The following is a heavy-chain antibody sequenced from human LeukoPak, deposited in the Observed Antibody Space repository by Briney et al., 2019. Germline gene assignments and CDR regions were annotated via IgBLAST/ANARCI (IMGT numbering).Heavy chain of an antibody. Sequence: PSETLSLTCAVSGGSISSSNWWSWVRPPPGKGLEWIGEIYHSGSTNYNPSLKSRVTISVDKSKNQFSLKLSSVTAADTAVYYCARNGDYAELNWFDPWGQGTLVTVSS. J-gene: IGHJ5*02. CDR1: GGSISSSNW. CDR3: ARNGDYAELNWFDP. CDR2: IYHSGST. D-gene: IGHD4-17*01. V-gene: IGHV4-4*02.